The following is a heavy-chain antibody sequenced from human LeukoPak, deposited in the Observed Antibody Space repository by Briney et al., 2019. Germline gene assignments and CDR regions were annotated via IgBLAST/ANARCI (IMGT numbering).Heavy chain of an antibody. CDR3: ARHVETAYYYDSSGYNDAFDI. CDR2: IYTSGSA. Sequence: SETLSLTYTVSGASISIYYWSWIRQPAGKGLEWIGRIYTSGSAYYNPSLKSRVSMSVDTSKNQFSLKLTSVTAADTAVYYCARHVETAYYYDSSGYNDAFDIWGQGTMVTVSS. D-gene: IGHD3-22*01. V-gene: IGHV4-4*07. CDR1: GASISIYY. J-gene: IGHJ3*02.